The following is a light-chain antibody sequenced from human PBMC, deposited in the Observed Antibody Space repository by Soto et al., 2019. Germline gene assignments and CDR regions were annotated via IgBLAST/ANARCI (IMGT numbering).Light chain of an antibody. J-gene: IGKJ4*01. CDR3: QQYNSWPLT. CDR2: GTS. CDR1: QRVSSTY. V-gene: IGKV3-20*01. Sequence: EILLTQSPGTLSLSPGERATLSCRASQRVSSTYLAWCQQKPGQAPRLLIYGTSSRATGIPTRFSGSGSGTDFTLSITRLEPEDFAVYYCQQYNSWPLTFGGGTKV.